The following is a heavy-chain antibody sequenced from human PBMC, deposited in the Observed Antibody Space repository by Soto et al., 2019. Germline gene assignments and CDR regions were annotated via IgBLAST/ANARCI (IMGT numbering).Heavy chain of an antibody. D-gene: IGHD2-2*01. CDR2: IKSKTDGGTT. CDR3: TTDLLVVPPASDAIDI. Sequence: GGSLRLSCAASGFTFSNAWMSWVRQAPGKGLEWVGRIKSKTDGGTTDYAAPVKGRFTISRDDSKNTLYLQMNSLKTEDTAVYYCTTDLLVVPPASDAIDIWGPGTMVTVS. J-gene: IGHJ3*02. CDR1: GFTFSNAW. V-gene: IGHV3-15*01.